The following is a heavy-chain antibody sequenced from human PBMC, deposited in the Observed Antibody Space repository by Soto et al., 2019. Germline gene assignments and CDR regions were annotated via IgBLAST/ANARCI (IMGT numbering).Heavy chain of an antibody. V-gene: IGHV4-61*01. CDR1: GGSVSSGSYY. Sequence: QVQLQESGPGLVKPSETLSLTCTVSGGSVSSGSYYWSWIRQPPGKGLEWIGYIYYSGSTNYNPSLKSRVTISVDTSKNQFSLKLSSVTAADTAVYYCARVCVYDFPYGMDVWGQWTTVNVSS. D-gene: IGHD3-3*01. CDR3: ARVCVYDFPYGMDV. J-gene: IGHJ6*02. CDR2: IYYSGST.